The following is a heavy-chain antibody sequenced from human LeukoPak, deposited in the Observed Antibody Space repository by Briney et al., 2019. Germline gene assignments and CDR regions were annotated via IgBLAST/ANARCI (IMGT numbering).Heavy chain of an antibody. V-gene: IGHV3-9*03. CDR3: SKSLSGSHGGGFDV. Sequence: PGRSLRLSCAASGFTFDDYAMHWVRQAPGKGLEWVSGISWNSGSIGYADSVKGRFTISRDNAKNSLYLQMNSLRAEDMALYYCSKSLSGSHGGGFDVWGQGTMVTVSS. CDR2: ISWNSGSI. D-gene: IGHD2/OR15-2a*01. J-gene: IGHJ3*01. CDR1: GFTFDDYA.